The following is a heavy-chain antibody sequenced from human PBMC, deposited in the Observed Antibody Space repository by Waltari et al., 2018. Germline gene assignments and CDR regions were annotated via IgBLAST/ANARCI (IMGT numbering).Heavy chain of an antibody. CDR1: GGSITSNY. CDR2: IYHSGSP. D-gene: IGHD6-6*01. Sequence: QVQLQESGPGLVQASETLSLTCSVSGGSITSNYWSWIRQSPGKGLEWIGNIYHSGSPNYNPSLKSRVTISIDMSKIQYSLKLSSVTAADTAVYYCAREKSSSVYEYDGLDVWGQGTTVTVSS. J-gene: IGHJ6*02. CDR3: AREKSSSVYEYDGLDV. V-gene: IGHV4-59*01.